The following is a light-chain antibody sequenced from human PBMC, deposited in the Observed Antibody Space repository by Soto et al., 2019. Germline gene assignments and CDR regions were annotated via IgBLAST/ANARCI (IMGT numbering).Light chain of an antibody. CDR1: QSVRSN. Sequence: EIVMTQSPATLSVSPGERAILSCRASQSVRSNLAWYQQKAGQAPRLLIYGASTRATGIPARFSGSGSGTEFTLTISSLQSEDFALYYCQQYNNWPRTFGQGTNVEIK. J-gene: IGKJ1*01. V-gene: IGKV3-15*01. CDR2: GAS. CDR3: QQYNNWPRT.